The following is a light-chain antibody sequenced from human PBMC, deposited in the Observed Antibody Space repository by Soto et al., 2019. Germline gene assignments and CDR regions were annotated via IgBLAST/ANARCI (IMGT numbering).Light chain of an antibody. V-gene: IGKV3-20*01. CDR1: QSLSNSF. CDR3: QQYGTSEII. CDR2: DTS. Sequence: ILLTQSPGTLSLSPGERATLSCRASQSLSNSFIAWYQQKPGQAPRLLIYDTSSRATGIPDRFSGSGSGTDFTLTISRLEPEDFSVFYCQQYGTSEIIFGQRTRLEIK. J-gene: IGKJ5*01.